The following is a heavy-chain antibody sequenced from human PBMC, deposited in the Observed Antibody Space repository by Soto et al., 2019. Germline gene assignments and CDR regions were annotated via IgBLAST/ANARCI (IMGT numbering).Heavy chain of an antibody. CDR1: GLTLNDYT. Sequence: PGGSLRLSCAGSGLTLNDYTMSWVRQAPGKGLEWVSSIRGGEQTTYYADSVKGRFTISRDNSKNTLYLQMNSLRAEDTAVYYCARCYYDFWSGYPYYFDYWGQGTLVTVSS. V-gene: IGHV3-23*01. CDR2: IRGGEQTT. J-gene: IGHJ4*02. D-gene: IGHD3-3*01. CDR3: ARCYYDFWSGYPYYFDY.